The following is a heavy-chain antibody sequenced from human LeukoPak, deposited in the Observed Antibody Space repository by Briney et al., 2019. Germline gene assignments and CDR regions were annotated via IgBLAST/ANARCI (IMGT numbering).Heavy chain of an antibody. J-gene: IGHJ5*02. CDR2: ISGSGGST. D-gene: IGHD2-2*01. CDR1: GFTFSSYA. V-gene: IGHV3-23*01. Sequence: PGGSLRLSCAASGFTFSSYAMSWVRQAPGKGLEWVSAISGSGGSTYYADSVKGRFTISRDNSKNTLYLQMNSLRAEDPAVYYCAKGRCSSTSCANWFDPWGQGTLVTVSS. CDR3: AKGRCSSTSCANWFDP.